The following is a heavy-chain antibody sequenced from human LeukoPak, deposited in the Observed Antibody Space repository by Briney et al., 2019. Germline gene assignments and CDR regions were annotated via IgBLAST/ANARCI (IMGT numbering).Heavy chain of an antibody. D-gene: IGHD2-2*01. CDR1: GGTFSSYA. CDR2: IIPIFGTA. Sequence: SVKVSCKASGGTFSSYAISWVRQAPGQGLEWMGGIIPIFGTANYAQKFQGRVTITTDESTSTAYMELSSLRSEDTAVYYCARAGGYCSSTSCPFDYWGQGTLVTVSS. V-gene: IGHV1-69*05. CDR3: ARAGGYCSSTSCPFDY. J-gene: IGHJ4*02.